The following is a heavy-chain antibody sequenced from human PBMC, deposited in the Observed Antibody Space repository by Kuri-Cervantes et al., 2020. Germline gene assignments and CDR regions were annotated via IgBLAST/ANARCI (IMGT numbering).Heavy chain of an antibody. D-gene: IGHD2-21*02. Sequence: GSLRLSCAVSGGSISSSNWWSWVRQPPGKGLEWIGEIYHSGSTNYNPSLKSRVTISVDKSKNQFSLKLSSVTAADTAVYYCARARGDYYFDYWGQGTLVTVSS. CDR2: IYHSGST. V-gene: IGHV4-4*02. CDR3: ARARGDYYFDY. J-gene: IGHJ4*02. CDR1: GGSISSSNW.